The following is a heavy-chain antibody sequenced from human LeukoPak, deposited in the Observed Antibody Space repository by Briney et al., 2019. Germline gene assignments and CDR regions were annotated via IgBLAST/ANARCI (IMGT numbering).Heavy chain of an antibody. CDR1: GFTFRSYT. J-gene: IGHJ3*02. Sequence: PGGPLRLSCAASGFTFRSYTMTWVRQAPGKGLEWVSALNAGGDATYYADSVKGRFTISRDNSKNTLYLQMNSLSAEDTALYYCAKGLWAAPHTFDIWGQGTMVTVSS. D-gene: IGHD6-13*01. V-gene: IGHV3-23*01. CDR3: AKGLWAAPHTFDI. CDR2: LNAGGDAT.